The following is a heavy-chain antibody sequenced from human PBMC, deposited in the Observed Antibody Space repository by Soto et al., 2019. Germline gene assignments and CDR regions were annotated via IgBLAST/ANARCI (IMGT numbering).Heavy chain of an antibody. J-gene: IGHJ6*02. CDR2: IRGKNNNYAT. Sequence: ERQLVQSGGGVVQPGGSLKLSCAAFGFTFSVSDMHWVRQASGKGLAWVGRIRGKNNNYATTYAASMTGRFIISRDDSDNTAFLQTSSLKTADTAIYYCTRHEEGRRAVCYGMDVWGQGTTVTVSS. D-gene: IGHD6-19*01. CDR3: TRHEEGRRAVCYGMDV. V-gene: IGHV3-73*02. CDR1: GFTFSVSD.